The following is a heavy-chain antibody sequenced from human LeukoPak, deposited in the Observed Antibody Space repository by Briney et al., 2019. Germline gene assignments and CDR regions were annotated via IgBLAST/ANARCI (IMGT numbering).Heavy chain of an antibody. CDR1: GYSFTSYW. Sequence: GESLKISCKGSGYSFTSYWIGWVRQMPGKGLEWMGIIYPGDSDTRYSPSFQDQVTISADKSISTAYLQWSSLKASDTAMYYCARTRSVVGATVDYWGQGTLVTVSS. CDR3: ARTRSVVGATVDY. D-gene: IGHD1-26*01. J-gene: IGHJ4*02. V-gene: IGHV5-51*01. CDR2: IYPGDSDT.